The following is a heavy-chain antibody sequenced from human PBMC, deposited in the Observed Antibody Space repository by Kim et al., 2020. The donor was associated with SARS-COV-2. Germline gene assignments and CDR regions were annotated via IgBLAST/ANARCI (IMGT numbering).Heavy chain of an antibody. CDR3: ATVERGYSGYDPDAFDI. V-gene: IGHV1-24*01. CDR2: FDPEDGET. D-gene: IGHD5-12*01. J-gene: IGHJ3*02. CDR1: GYTLTELS. Sequence: ASVKVSCKVSGYTLTELSMHWVRQAPGKGLEWMGGFDPEDGETIYAQKFQGRVTMTEDTSTDTAYMELSSLRSEDTAVYYCATVERGYSGYDPDAFDIWGQGAMVTVSS.